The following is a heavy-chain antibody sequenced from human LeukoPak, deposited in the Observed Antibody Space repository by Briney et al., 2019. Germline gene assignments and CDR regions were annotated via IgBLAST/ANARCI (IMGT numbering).Heavy chain of an antibody. Sequence: PSETLSLTCAVYGGSFSGYYWSWIRQPSGKGLEWIGEINHSGSTNYNPSLKSRVTISVDTSKNQFSLKLSSVTAADTAVYYCARGIRYYYDSSGYYPLNWFDPWGQGTLVTVSS. CDR2: INHSGST. D-gene: IGHD3-22*01. V-gene: IGHV4-34*01. CDR1: GGSFSGYY. CDR3: ARGIRYYYDSSGYYPLNWFDP. J-gene: IGHJ5*02.